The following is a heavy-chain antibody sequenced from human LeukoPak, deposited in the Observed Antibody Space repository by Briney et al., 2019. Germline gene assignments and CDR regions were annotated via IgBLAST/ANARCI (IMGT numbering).Heavy chain of an antibody. J-gene: IGHJ6*02. CDR2: IIPILGIA. CDR3: ARPIVVVPAATYYYYYGMDV. V-gene: IGHV1-69*04. CDR1: GGTFTSYA. D-gene: IGHD2-2*01. Sequence: GSSVKVSCKASGGTFTSYAISWVRQAPGQGLEWMGRIIPILGIANYAQKFQCRVTITADKSTSTAYMELSSLRSEDTAVYYCARPIVVVPAATYYYYYGMDVWGQGTTVTVSS.